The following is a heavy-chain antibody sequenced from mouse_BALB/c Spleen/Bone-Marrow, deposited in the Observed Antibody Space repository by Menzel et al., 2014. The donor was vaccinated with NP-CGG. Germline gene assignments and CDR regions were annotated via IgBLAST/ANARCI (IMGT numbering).Heavy chain of an antibody. Sequence: VQLQQPGPELVKPGASMKISCKASGYSFTGYTMNWVKQSHGKNLEWIGLINPYNGGTTYNQKFKGKATSTVDKSSSTAYMELLSLTSEDSAVYYCASYFGSSCYFDVWGAGTTVTVSS. CDR2: INPYNGGT. J-gene: IGHJ1*01. D-gene: IGHD1-1*01. V-gene: IGHV1-18*01. CDR3: ASYFGSSCYFDV. CDR1: GYSFTGYT.